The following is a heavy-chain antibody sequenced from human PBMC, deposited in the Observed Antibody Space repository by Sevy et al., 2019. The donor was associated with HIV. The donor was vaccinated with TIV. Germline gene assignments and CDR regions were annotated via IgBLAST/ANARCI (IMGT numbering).Heavy chain of an antibody. J-gene: IGHJ6*02. CDR1: GFTFSSYG. CDR2: ISYDGSNK. D-gene: IGHD4-17*01. Sequence: GGSLRLSCAASGFTFSSYGMHWVRQAPGKGLEWVAVISYDGSNKYYADSVKGRFTISRDNSEKTLYLQMNSLRAEDTAVYYCAKDRTHYGDYNPPVLYYYYYYGMDVWGQGTTVTVSS. V-gene: IGHV3-30*18. CDR3: AKDRTHYGDYNPPVLYYYYYYGMDV.